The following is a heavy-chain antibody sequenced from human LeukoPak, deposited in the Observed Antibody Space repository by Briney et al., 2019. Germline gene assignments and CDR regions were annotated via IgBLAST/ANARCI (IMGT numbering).Heavy chain of an antibody. J-gene: IGHJ5*02. CDR3: ARGTYDILTGYQNRFDP. V-gene: IGHV4-34*01. D-gene: IGHD3-9*01. CDR1: GGSFSGYY. CDR2: INHSGST. Sequence: TSETLSLTCAVYGGSFSGYYWSWIRQPPGKGLEWIGEINHSGSTNYNPSLKSRVTISVDTSKNQFSLKLSSVTAADTAVYYCARGTYDILTGYQNRFDPWGQGTLVTVSS.